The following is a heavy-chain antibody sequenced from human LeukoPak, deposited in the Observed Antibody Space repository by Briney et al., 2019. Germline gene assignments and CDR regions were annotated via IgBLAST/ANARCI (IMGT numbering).Heavy chain of an antibody. CDR1: GGTFSSYA. D-gene: IGHD6-13*01. CDR3: ARLAAAGTNYYYYYMDV. Sequence: SVKVSCKASGGTFSSYAISWVRQAPGQGLEWMGGIIPIFGTANYAQKFQGRVTITADESTSTAYMEPSSLRSEDTAVYYCARLAAAGTNYYYYYMDVWGKGTTVTISS. J-gene: IGHJ6*03. V-gene: IGHV1-69*13. CDR2: IIPIFGTA.